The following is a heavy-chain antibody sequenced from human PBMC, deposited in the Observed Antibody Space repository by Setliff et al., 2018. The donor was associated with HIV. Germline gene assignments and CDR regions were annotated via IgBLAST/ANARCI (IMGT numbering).Heavy chain of an antibody. CDR2: IRSDETNK. D-gene: IGHD1-1*01. Sequence: GGSLRLSCEASGFIFSTYGMHWVRQAPGKGLEWVAFIRSDETNKYYSDSVKGRFTISRDNSKNTLYLQMNTLRPEDTAVYYCASARIPTGGTSTSLDYWGQGALVTVSS. CDR3: ASARIPTGGTSTSLDY. CDR1: GFIFSTYG. J-gene: IGHJ4*02. V-gene: IGHV3-30*02.